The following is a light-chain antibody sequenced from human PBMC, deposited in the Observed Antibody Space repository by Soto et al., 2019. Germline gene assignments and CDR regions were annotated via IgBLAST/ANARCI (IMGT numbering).Light chain of an antibody. CDR2: DVS. V-gene: IGLV2-11*01. CDR3: CSYAGTYTYV. J-gene: IGLJ1*01. Sequence: QSVLTQPRSVSGSPGQSVTISCTGTSSDVGGYNSVSWYQQHPGKAPKLMIYDVSKRPSGVPDRFSGSKSGNTASLTISGLQAEDEADYYCCSYAGTYTYVFGTETKLTVL. CDR1: SSDVGGYNS.